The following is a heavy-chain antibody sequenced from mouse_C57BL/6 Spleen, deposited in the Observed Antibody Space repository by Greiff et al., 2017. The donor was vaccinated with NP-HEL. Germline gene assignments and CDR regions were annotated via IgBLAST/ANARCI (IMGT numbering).Heavy chain of an antibody. CDR3: SHTVVAPYYFDY. V-gene: IGHV1-53*01. D-gene: IGHD1-1*01. CDR2: INPSNGGT. J-gene: IGHJ2*01. CDR1: GYTFTSYW. Sequence: QVQLKQPGTELVKPGASVKLSCKASGYTFTSYWMHWVKQRPGQGLEWIGNINPSNGGTNYNEKFKSKATLTVDKSSSTAYLQLSSLTSEDSAVYYCSHTVVAPYYFDYWGQGTTLTVSS.